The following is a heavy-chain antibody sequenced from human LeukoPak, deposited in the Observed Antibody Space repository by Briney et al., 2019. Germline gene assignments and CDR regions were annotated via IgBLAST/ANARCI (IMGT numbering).Heavy chain of an antibody. CDR2: ISYDGSNK. D-gene: IGHD5-18*01. CDR3: ARAGVYSYGYYYYYYMDV. Sequence: PGGSLRLSCAASGFTFSSYAMHWVRQAPGKGLEWVAVISYDGSNKYYADSVKGRFTISRDNSKNTLYLQMNSLRAEDTAVYYCARAGVYSYGYYYYYYMDVWGKGTTVTVSS. J-gene: IGHJ6*03. CDR1: GFTFSSYA. V-gene: IGHV3-30*04.